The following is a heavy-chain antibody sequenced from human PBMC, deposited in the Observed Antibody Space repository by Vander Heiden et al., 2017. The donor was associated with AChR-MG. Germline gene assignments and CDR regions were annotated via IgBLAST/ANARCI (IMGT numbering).Heavy chain of an antibody. Sequence: QVQLQESGPGLVKPSQTLSLTCTVSGGSTSSGGYYWSWIRQHPGKGLEWIGYIYYSGSTYYNPSLKSRVTISVDSSKNQFSLKLSSVTAADTAVYYCAREGYDFWSGYPYDRYYYYYYMDVWGKGTTVTVSS. CDR3: AREGYDFWSGYPYDRYYYYYYMDV. J-gene: IGHJ6*03. CDR2: IYYSGST. D-gene: IGHD3-3*01. CDR1: GGSTSSGGYY. V-gene: IGHV4-31*03.